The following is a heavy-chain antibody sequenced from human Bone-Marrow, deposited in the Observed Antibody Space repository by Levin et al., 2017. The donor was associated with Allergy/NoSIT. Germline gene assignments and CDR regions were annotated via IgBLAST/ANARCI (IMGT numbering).Heavy chain of an antibody. V-gene: IGHV1-2*02. CDR1: GYAFTAYY. CDR2: INPDNGGT. J-gene: IGHJ4*02. D-gene: IGHD6-13*01. Sequence: EASVKVSCKASGYAFTAYYMHLVRQAPGQGLEWMGWINPDNGGTRYAQRFQGRFTMTRDTSVMTAYMELSSLRSDDTAVYYCAREDNSRWKNFDSWGQGTLVTVSS. CDR3: AREDNSRWKNFDS.